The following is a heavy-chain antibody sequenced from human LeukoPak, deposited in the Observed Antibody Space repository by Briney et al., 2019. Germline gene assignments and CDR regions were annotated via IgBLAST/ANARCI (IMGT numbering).Heavy chain of an antibody. J-gene: IGHJ4*02. V-gene: IGHV1-8*03. D-gene: IGHD3-22*01. CDR1: GYTFTSYD. CDR3: AREYHPLRFNYYDSSGYLDY. CDR2: MNPNSGNT. Sequence: GASVKVSCKASGYTFTSYDINWVRQATGQGLEWMGWMNPNSGNTGYAQKFQGRVTITRNTSISTAYMELSSLRSEDTAVYYCAREYHPLRFNYYDSSGYLDYWGQGTLVTVSS.